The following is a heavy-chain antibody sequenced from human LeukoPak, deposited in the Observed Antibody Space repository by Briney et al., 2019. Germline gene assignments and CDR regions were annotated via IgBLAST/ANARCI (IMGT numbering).Heavy chain of an antibody. D-gene: IGHD5-18*01. J-gene: IGHJ4*02. CDR1: GGSFSGYY. Sequence: SETLSLTCAVYGGSFSGYYWSWIRQPPGKGLEWIGYIYYSGSTDYNPSLKSRVTISVDTSKNQFSLKLSSVTAADTAVYYCAKDGGQDTAMVLGYWGQGTLVTVSS. V-gene: IGHV4-59*01. CDR3: AKDGGQDTAMVLGY. CDR2: IYYSGST.